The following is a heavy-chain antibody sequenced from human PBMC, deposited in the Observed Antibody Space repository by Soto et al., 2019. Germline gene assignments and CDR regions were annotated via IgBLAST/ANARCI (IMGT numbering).Heavy chain of an antibody. J-gene: IGHJ1*01. D-gene: IGHD3-16*01. V-gene: IGHV1-18*01. CDR2: ISAYNGNT. CDR3: ARGSFMTPAEYFQH. CDR1: GYTFTSYG. Sequence: ASVKVSCKASGYTFTSYGITWVRQAPGQGLEWMGWISAYNGNTNYAQKLQGRVTMTTDTSTSTAYMELRSLRSDDTAVYYCARGSFMTPAEYFQHWGQGTLVTVSS.